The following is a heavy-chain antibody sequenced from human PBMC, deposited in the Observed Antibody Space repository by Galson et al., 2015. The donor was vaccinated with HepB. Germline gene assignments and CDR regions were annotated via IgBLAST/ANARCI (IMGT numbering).Heavy chain of an antibody. CDR3: TSASPGYSSGWSQVSLYYFDY. V-gene: IGHV3-73*01. J-gene: IGHJ4*02. CDR1: GFTFSGSA. Sequence: SLRLSCAASGFTFSGSAMHWVRQASGKGLEWVGRIRSKANSYATAYAASVKGRFTISRDDSKNTAYLQMNSLKTEDTAVYYCTSASPGYSSGWSQVSLYYFDYWGQGTLVTVSS. CDR2: IRSKANSYAT. D-gene: IGHD6-19*01.